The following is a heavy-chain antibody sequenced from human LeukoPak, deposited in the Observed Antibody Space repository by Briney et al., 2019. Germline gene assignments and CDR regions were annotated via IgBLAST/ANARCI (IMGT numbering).Heavy chain of an antibody. Sequence: HPGGSLRLSCAASGFTVISNYMNWVRQAPGKGLEWVSLIYSGGSTFYADSVKGRFTISRDNSKNTLYLQVNSLRAEDTAMYYCARNILFAFDIWGQGTMVTVSS. CDR3: ARNILFAFDI. CDR2: IYSGGST. V-gene: IGHV3-53*01. D-gene: IGHD2/OR15-2a*01. CDR1: GFTVISNY. J-gene: IGHJ3*02.